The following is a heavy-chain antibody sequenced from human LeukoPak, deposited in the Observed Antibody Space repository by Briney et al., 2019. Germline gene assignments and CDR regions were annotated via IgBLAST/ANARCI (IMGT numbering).Heavy chain of an antibody. V-gene: IGHV3-48*01. CDR3: ARSESGYRY. CDR1: GFTFSSYN. CDR2: ISSSGSTI. J-gene: IGHJ4*02. Sequence: PGGSLRLSCADSGFTFSSYNMKWVGQAPGKGVEWVSYISSSGSTIYYADSVKGRFTVSRDNANNSLSLQMNSLRAEDTAVYYCARSESGYRYWGQGTLVTVSS. D-gene: IGHD3-3*01.